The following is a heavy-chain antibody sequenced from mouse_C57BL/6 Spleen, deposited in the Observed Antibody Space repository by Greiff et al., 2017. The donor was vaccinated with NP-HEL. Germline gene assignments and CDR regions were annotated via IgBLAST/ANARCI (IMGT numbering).Heavy chain of an antibody. V-gene: IGHV1-62-2*01. D-gene: IGHD1-1*01. CDR1: GYTFTEYT. CDR3: ARHGDYYGSSYGGGDY. J-gene: IGHJ4*01. Sequence: QVHVKQSGAELVKPGASVKLSCKASGYTFTEYTIHWVKQRSGQGLEWIGWFYPGSGSIKYNEKFKDKATLTADKSSSTVYMELSRLTSEDSAVYFCARHGDYYGSSYGGGDYWGQGTSVTVSS. CDR2: FYPGSGSI.